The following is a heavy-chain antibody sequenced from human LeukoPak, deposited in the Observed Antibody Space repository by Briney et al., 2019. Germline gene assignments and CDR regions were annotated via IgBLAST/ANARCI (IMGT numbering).Heavy chain of an antibody. V-gene: IGHV3-74*01. CDR2: IDSDGSST. J-gene: IGHJ4*02. CDR3: ARSGAPTLDY. Sequence: GGSLRLSCAASRFTFSIYWMHWARQAPGKGLVWVSRIDSDGSSTIYADSAKGRFTISRDNAKNTLYLQMNSLRAEDTAVYYCARSGAPTLDYWGQGTLVIVSS. D-gene: IGHD2-15*01. CDR1: RFTFSIYW.